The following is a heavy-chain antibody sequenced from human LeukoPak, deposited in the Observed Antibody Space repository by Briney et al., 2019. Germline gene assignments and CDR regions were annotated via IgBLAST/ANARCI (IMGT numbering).Heavy chain of an antibody. Sequence: GASVKVSCKASGYTFTSYGISWVRQAPGQGLEWMGWINAYNGNTNYAQKLQGRVTLTTDTSTSTAYMELRSPTSDDTAVYYCARDRLYNYWGQGTLVTVSS. CDR3: ARDRLYNY. J-gene: IGHJ4*02. V-gene: IGHV1-18*01. CDR1: GYTFTSYG. D-gene: IGHD2-2*02. CDR2: INAYNGNT.